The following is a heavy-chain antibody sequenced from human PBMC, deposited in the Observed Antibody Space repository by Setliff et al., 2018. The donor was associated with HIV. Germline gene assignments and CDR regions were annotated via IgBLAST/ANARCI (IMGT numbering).Heavy chain of an antibody. J-gene: IGHJ6*02. CDR2: IDPGDSDT. CDR1: GYSFTNYW. Sequence: GESLKISCKGSGYSFTNYWIGWVRQMPGKGLEWMGIIDPGDSDTRYSPSFQGQVTISADKSISTAYLQWSSLKASDTAVYYCEAATVGETGYYGMDVWGQGTTVTVSS. D-gene: IGHD1-26*01. CDR3: EAATVGETGYYGMDV. V-gene: IGHV5-51*01.